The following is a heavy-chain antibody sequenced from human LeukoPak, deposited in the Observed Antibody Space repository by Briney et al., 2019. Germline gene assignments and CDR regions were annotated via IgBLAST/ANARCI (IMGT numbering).Heavy chain of an antibody. J-gene: IGHJ4*02. CDR1: GYTFTSYG. V-gene: IGHV1-18*01. Sequence: ASVKVSCKASGYTFTSYGISWVRQAPGQGLEWMGWISAYNGNTNYAQKPQGRVTMTTDTSTSTAYMELRSLRSDDTAVYYCAVGVDTAMDPRGTFDYWGQGTQVTVSS. CDR3: AVGVDTAMDPRGTFDY. CDR2: ISAYNGNT. D-gene: IGHD5-18*01.